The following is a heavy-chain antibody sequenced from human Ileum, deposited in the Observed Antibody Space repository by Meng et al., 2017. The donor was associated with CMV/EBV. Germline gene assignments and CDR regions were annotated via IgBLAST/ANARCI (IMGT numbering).Heavy chain of an antibody. CDR2: INPNSGGT. V-gene: IGHV1-2*02. CDR1: GYTFTGYY. D-gene: IGHD6-13*01. J-gene: IGHJ4*02. Sequence: ASVKVSCKASGYTFTGYYMHWVRQAPGQGLEWMGWINPNSGGTNYAQKFQGRVTMTRDTSISTAYMELSKLRSDDTAVYYCTRGRAAAKLLIAYWGQGTLVTVSS. CDR3: TRGRAAAKLLIAY.